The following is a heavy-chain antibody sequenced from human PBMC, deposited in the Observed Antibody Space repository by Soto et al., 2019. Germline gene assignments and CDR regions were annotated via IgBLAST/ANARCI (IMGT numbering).Heavy chain of an antibody. CDR2: IYPGDSDT. CDR3: ARPREAGKNYYGVDV. V-gene: IGHV5-51*01. CDR1: GYTFNNYW. J-gene: IGHJ6*02. Sequence: GESLKISCKGSGYTFNNYWIGWVRQMPGKGLEWIGIIYPGDSDTRYSPSFQGQVTISADKSISTAYLQWSSLKASDTAMYYCARPREAGKNYYGVDVWGQGTTVTVS. D-gene: IGHD6-19*01.